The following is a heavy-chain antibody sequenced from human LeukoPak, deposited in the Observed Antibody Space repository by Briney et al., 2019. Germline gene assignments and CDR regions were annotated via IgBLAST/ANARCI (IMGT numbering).Heavy chain of an antibody. J-gene: IGHJ4*02. V-gene: IGHV3-74*01. CDR3: VGGYDPHY. D-gene: IGHD2-8*02. CDR2: INSDGSDT. CDR1: GFTFSNFW. Sequence: HSGGSLRLSCAASGFTFSNFWMHGVRQAPGKGLVWVSRINSDGSDTSYADSVKGRLTISRDNAKNTLYLQMNSLRAEDTAIYYCVGGYDPHYWGQGTLVTVSS.